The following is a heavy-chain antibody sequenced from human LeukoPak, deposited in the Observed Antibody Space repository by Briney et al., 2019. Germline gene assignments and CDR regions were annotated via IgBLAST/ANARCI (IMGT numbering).Heavy chain of an antibody. CDR3: ASLAYDFWSGYFDAPYGLGN. V-gene: IGHV4-59*08. D-gene: IGHD3-3*01. CDR1: GFTFSDYY. Sequence: GSLRLSCAASGFTFSDYYMSWIRQPPGKGLEWIGYIYYSGSTNYNPSLKSRVTISVDTSKNQFSLKLSSVTAADTAVYYCASLAYDFWSGYFDAPYGLGNWGQGTLVTVSS. J-gene: IGHJ4*02. CDR2: IYYSGST.